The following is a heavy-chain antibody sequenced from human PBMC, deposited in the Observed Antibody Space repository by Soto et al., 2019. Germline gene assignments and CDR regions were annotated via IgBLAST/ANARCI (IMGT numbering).Heavy chain of an antibody. Sequence: PSETLSLTCTVSGGSVSSSSYLWGWIRQPPGKGLEWIGSIYYSGSTYYNPSLKSRVTISVDTSKNQFSLRLSSVTAADTAVYYCARKGRITMVREGYYYYGMDVWGQGTTVTVSS. CDR2: IYYSGST. CDR1: GGSVSSSSYL. D-gene: IGHD3-10*01. V-gene: IGHV4-39*01. CDR3: ARKGRITMVREGYYYYGMDV. J-gene: IGHJ6*02.